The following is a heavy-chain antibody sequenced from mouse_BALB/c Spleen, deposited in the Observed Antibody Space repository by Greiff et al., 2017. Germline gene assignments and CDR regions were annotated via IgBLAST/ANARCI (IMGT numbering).Heavy chain of an antibody. CDR3: ARERDYGNHYAMDY. CDR1: GFTFSSYA. Sequence: DVKLVESGGGLVKPGGSLKLSCAASGFTFSSYAMSWVRQTPEKRLEWVASISSGGSTYYPDSVKGRFTISRDNARNILYLQMSSLRSEDTAMYYCARERDYGNHYAMDYWGQGTSVTVSS. J-gene: IGHJ4*01. D-gene: IGHD2-1*01. CDR2: ISSGGST. V-gene: IGHV5-6-5*01.